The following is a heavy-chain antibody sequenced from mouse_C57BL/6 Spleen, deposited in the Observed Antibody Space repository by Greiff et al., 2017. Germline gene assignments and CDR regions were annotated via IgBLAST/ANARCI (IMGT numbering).Heavy chain of an antibody. CDR2: IDPSDSYT. D-gene: IGHD6-5*01. CDR3: ARGGAYRSFDY. V-gene: IGHV1-50*01. Sequence: QVQLQQPGAELVKPGASVKLSCKASGYTFTSYWMQWVKQRPGQGLEWIGEIDPSDSYTNYNQKFKGKATLTVDTSSSTAYMQLSSLTSEDSAVYYCARGGAYRSFDYWGQGTTLTVSS. J-gene: IGHJ2*01. CDR1: GYTFTSYW.